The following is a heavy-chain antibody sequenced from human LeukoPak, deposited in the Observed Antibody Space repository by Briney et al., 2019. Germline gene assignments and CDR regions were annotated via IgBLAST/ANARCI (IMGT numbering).Heavy chain of an antibody. Sequence: SETLSLTCTVSGGSISSYYWSWIRQPPGKGLEWIGYIYYSGSTNYNPSLKSRVTISVDTSKNQFSLKLSSVTAADTAVYYCASAAASGSYEGYFQHWGQGTLVTVSS. CDR3: ASAAASGSYEGYFQH. V-gene: IGHV4-59*08. D-gene: IGHD1-26*01. CDR1: GGSISSYY. J-gene: IGHJ1*01. CDR2: IYYSGST.